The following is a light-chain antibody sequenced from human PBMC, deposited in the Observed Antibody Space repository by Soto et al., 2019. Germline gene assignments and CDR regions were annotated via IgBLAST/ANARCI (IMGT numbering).Light chain of an antibody. Sequence: DIQMTQSRSNLSASVGDRVTITCRASQGISIWLAWYQHKPGKAHKLLIYDTSSLESGVPSRFSGRGSGTEFTLTIRSLQPDAFATYYCQQYATYPGTFGQGTKVEIK. CDR3: QQYATYPGT. J-gene: IGKJ1*01. V-gene: IGKV1-5*01. CDR2: DTS. CDR1: QGISIW.